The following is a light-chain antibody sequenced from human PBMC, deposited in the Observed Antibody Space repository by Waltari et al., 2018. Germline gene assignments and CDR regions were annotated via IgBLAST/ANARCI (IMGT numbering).Light chain of an antibody. CDR3: QQYYSIPYT. J-gene: IGKJ2*01. CDR2: WAS. CDR1: QSVLYSSNHKNY. Sequence: DIVMTQSPDSLAVSLGERATINCKSSQSVLYSSNHKNYLAWYQQKPGQPPKRLIYWASTRESGVPDRFSGSGSGTDFTLTISSLQAEDVAVYYCQQYYSIPYTFGQGTKLEIK. V-gene: IGKV4-1*01.